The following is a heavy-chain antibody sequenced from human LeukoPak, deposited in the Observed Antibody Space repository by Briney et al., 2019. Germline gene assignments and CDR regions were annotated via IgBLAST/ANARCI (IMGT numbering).Heavy chain of an antibody. CDR3: ARKPIASSSWYYFDY. Sequence: SETLSLTCTASGGSISTSTYYWGWIRQPPGKGLEWIGSIYYSGSPYYNPSLKSRVTISVDTSNNQFSLKLSSVTAADTAVYYCARKPIASSSWYYFDYWGQGTLVTVSS. D-gene: IGHD6-13*01. CDR2: IYYSGSP. V-gene: IGHV4-39*07. J-gene: IGHJ4*02. CDR1: GGSISTSTYY.